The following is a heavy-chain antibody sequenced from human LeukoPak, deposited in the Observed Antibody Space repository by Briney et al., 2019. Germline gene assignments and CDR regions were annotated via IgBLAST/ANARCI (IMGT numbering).Heavy chain of an antibody. D-gene: IGHD3-16*01. V-gene: IGHV3-23*01. J-gene: IGHJ4*02. Sequence: GGSLRLSCAASGFTFSSYAMSWVRQAPGKGLEWVSAISGSGGSTYYADSVKGRFTISRDNSKNTLYLQMKSLRAEDTAVYYCAKDPGLADDPFFDYWGQGTLVTVSS. CDR1: GFTFSSYA. CDR2: ISGSGGST. CDR3: AKDPGLADDPFFDY.